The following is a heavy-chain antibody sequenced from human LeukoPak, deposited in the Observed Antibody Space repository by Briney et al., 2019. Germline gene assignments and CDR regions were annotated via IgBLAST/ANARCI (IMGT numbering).Heavy chain of an antibody. J-gene: IGHJ4*02. V-gene: IGHV3-66*01. CDR2: IYSGGST. CDR3: VRGRGVGSSSGWVYFDY. Sequence: GGSLRLSCAASGFTVSSNYMSWVRQAPGKGLEWVSVIYSGGSTYYADSVKGRFTISRDNSKNTLYLQMNSLRAEDTAVYYCVRGRGVGSSSGWVYFDYWGQGTLVTVSS. D-gene: IGHD6-19*01. CDR1: GFTVSSNY.